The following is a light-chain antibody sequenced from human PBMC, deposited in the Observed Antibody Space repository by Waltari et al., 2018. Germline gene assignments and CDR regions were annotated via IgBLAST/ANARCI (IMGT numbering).Light chain of an antibody. CDR2: DVS. J-gene: IGLJ2*01. CDR1: SSDVGGYHY. CDR3: SSYSSSSTYVV. Sequence: QSALTQPASVSGSPGQSITISCTGTSSDVGGYHYVSWYQQHPCKAPKLMIYDVSNRPSGVSNRFSGSKSGNTASLTISGLQAEDEADYYCSSYSSSSTYVVFGGGTKLTVL. V-gene: IGLV2-14*03.